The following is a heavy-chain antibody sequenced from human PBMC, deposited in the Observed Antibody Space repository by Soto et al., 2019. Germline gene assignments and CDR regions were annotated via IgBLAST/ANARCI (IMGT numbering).Heavy chain of an antibody. J-gene: IGHJ4*02. Sequence: SETLSLTCTVSGGSISSSSYYLGWIRQPPGKGLEWIGSIYYSGSTYYNPSLKSRVTISVDTSKNQFSLKLSSVTAADTAVYYCARHEGYCSGGSCFSFDYWGQGPLVTVSS. D-gene: IGHD2-15*01. CDR1: GGSISSSSYY. CDR2: IYYSGST. V-gene: IGHV4-39*01. CDR3: ARHEGYCSGGSCFSFDY.